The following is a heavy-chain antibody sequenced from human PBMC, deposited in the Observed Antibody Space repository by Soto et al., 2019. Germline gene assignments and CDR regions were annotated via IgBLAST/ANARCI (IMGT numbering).Heavy chain of an antibody. D-gene: IGHD2-15*01. CDR3: ARDCSGGSCQY. J-gene: IGHJ4*02. V-gene: IGHV3-43*01. Sequence: GGSLRLSCAASGFTFDDYTMHWVRQAPGKGLEWVSLISWDGGSTYYADSVKGRFTISRDNAQNSVYLQMNSLRAEDTAIYYCARDCSGGSCQYWGQGTLVTVSS. CDR2: ISWDGGST. CDR1: GFTFDDYT.